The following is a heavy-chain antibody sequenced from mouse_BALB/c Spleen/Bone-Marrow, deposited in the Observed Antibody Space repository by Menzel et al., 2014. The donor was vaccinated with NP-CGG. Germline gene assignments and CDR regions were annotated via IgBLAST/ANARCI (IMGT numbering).Heavy chain of an antibody. CDR3: ARDVYAMDY. Sequence: EVKLMESGPGLVKPSQSLSLTCTVTGYSITSDYAWNWTRQFPGNKLEWMGYISYSGSTSYNPYLKSRISITRDTSKNQFFLQLNSVTAEDTATYYCARDVYAMDYWGQGTSVTVSS. J-gene: IGHJ4*01. CDR1: GYSITSDYA. V-gene: IGHV3-2*02. CDR2: ISYSGST.